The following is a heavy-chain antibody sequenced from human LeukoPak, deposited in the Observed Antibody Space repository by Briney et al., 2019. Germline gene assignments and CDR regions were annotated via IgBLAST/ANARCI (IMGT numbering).Heavy chain of an antibody. CDR3: GKHRESYGDSCLDDY. J-gene: IGHJ4*02. Sequence: GGSLRLSCAASGFTFSGSVLLWVRQAPGKGLEWVSGISGSGGGTYYADSVKGRFTISRDNSKNTLYLQMSSLRAGDTAVYYCGKHRESYGDSCLDDYWGQGTLVTVSS. V-gene: IGHV3-23*01. CDR2: ISGSGGGT. CDR1: GFTFSGSV. D-gene: IGHD4-17*01.